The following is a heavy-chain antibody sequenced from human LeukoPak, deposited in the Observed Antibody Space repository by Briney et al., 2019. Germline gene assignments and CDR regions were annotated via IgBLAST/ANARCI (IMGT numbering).Heavy chain of an antibody. CDR1: GGTFSSYA. Sequence: SVKVSCKASGGTFSSYAISWVRQAPGQGLEWIGGIIPIFGTANYAQKFQGRVTITADESTSTAYMELSSLRSEDTAVYYCARDLAYSSSSFGYYYGMDVWGQGTTVTVSS. V-gene: IGHV1-69*13. CDR3: ARDLAYSSSSFGYYYGMDV. J-gene: IGHJ6*02. D-gene: IGHD6-6*01. CDR2: IIPIFGTA.